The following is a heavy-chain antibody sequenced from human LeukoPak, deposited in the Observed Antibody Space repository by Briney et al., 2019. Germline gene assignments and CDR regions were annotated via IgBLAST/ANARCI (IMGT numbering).Heavy chain of an antibody. CDR3: ARGSTVPGDWYFDL. V-gene: IGHV3-30-3*01. D-gene: IGHD6-19*01. CDR2: ISYDGSHK. CDR1: GFSFSSYA. Sequence: GGSLRLSCAASGFSFSSYAMHWVRQAPGKGLEWVAVISYDGSHKFYADSVKGRFTISRDNSKNTLYLQMNSLRAEDTAIYYCARGSTVPGDWYFDLWGRGTLVTVSS. J-gene: IGHJ2*01.